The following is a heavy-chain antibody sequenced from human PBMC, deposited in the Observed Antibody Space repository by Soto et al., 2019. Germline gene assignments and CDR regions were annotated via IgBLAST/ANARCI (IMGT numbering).Heavy chain of an antibody. CDR1: GDSISTSSYS. V-gene: IGHV4-39*07. CDR2: IYYTGST. J-gene: IGHJ4*02. Sequence: PSETLSLTCTVSGDSISTSSYSWGWIRRPPGKGLEWIGSIYYTGSTYYNPSLKSRVTMSVDTSKSRFSLNLSSVTAADTAVYYCARDRHRYFDYWGQGTTVTVSS. CDR3: ARDRHRYFDY.